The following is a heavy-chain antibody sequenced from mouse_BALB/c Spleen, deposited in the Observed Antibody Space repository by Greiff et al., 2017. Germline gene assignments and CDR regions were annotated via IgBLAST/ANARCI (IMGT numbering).Heavy chain of an antibody. D-gene: IGHD2-4*01. CDR2: ISSGGSYT. CDR1: GFTFSSYG. Sequence: EVKLVESGGDLVKPGGSLKLSCAASGFTFSSYGMSWVRQTPDKRLEWVATISSGGSYTYYPDSVKGRFTISRDNAKNTLYLQMSSLKSEDTAMYYCARHTMKAWFAYWGQGTLVTVSA. J-gene: IGHJ3*01. V-gene: IGHV5-6*01. CDR3: ARHTMKAWFAY.